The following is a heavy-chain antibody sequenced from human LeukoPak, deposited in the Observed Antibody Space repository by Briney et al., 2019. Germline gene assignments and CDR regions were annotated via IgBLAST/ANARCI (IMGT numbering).Heavy chain of an antibody. CDR1: GYSFTTYW. CDR3: ARTGDGKYYFDY. Sequence: GESLKISCKGSGYSFTTYWIGWVRQMPGIGLEWMGFIYGGGTDTRCSPSFQGQVTISIDKSINTAYLQWSSLKASDTSIYYCARTGDGKYYFDYWGQGTLVTVSS. J-gene: IGHJ4*02. V-gene: IGHV5-51*01. D-gene: IGHD5-24*01. CDR2: IYGGGTDT.